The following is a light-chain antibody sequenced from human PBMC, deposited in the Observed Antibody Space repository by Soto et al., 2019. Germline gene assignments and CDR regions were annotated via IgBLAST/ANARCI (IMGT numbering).Light chain of an antibody. J-gene: IGKJ1*01. V-gene: IGKV3-20*01. CDR1: QSVSSSH. CDR2: GAS. CDR3: QQYGSSPRT. Sequence: EIVLSQSPGTLSLSPGERATLSCRASQSVSSSHLAWYQQKPGQAPRLLISGASSRATGIPDRFTGSGSGTDLTLTISRLEPEDFAVYYCQQYGSSPRTFGQGAKVDIK.